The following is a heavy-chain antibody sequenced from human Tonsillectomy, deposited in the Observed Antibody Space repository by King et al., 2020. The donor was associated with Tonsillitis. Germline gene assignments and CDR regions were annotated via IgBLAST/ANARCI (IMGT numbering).Heavy chain of an antibody. CDR3: ARDYSSSPAY. D-gene: IGHD6-6*01. CDR1: GFTFSSYS. J-gene: IGHJ4*02. V-gene: IGHV3-21*01. CDR2: ISSSSRYI. Sequence: EAQLVQSGGGLVKPGGSLRLSCAASGFTFSSYSMNWVRQAPGKGLEWVSSISSSSRYIYYADSVKGRFTISRDNAKNSLYLQMNSLRAEDTAVYYCARDYSSSPAYWGQGTLVTVSS.